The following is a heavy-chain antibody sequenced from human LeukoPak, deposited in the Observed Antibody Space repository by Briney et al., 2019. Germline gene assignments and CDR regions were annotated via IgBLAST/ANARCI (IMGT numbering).Heavy chain of an antibody. CDR1: GFIFSNYG. Sequence: GRSLRLSCAASGFIFSNYGFHWVRQAPGKGLEWVALIWSGGSKKYYTDSVKGRFTISRDDSKNTLFLQMNSLRAEDMAVYYCARDLRFYGDYVPLRHDAFDIWGQGTMVTVSS. V-gene: IGHV3-33*01. J-gene: IGHJ3*02. CDR2: IWSGGSKK. D-gene: IGHD4-17*01. CDR3: ARDLRFYGDYVPLRHDAFDI.